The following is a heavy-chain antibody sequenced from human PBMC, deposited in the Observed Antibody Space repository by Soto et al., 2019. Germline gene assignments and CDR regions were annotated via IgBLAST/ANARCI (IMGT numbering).Heavy chain of an antibody. D-gene: IGHD2-15*01. CDR3: AKDMVFRDILVVVAATAFDY. J-gene: IGHJ4*02. Sequence: PGGSLRLSCAASGFTFSSYAMSWVRQAPGKGLEWVSAISGSGGSTYYADSVKGRFTISRDNSKNTLYLQMNSLRAEDTAVYYCAKDMVFRDILVVVAATAFDYWGQGTLVTVSS. CDR1: GFTFSSYA. CDR2: ISGSGGST. V-gene: IGHV3-23*01.